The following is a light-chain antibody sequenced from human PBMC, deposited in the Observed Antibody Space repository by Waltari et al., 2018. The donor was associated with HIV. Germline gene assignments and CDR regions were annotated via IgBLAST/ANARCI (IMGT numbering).Light chain of an antibody. CDR2: KDS. V-gene: IGLV3-27*01. CDR3: YSSADIPYV. Sequence: SHELTQPPSVSVSPGQTARITCSGEVVAKNNVRWFQQKPGQAPVLVVYKDSQRASGIPERFSGSSSGTTATLIISGAQVEDEADYYCYSSADIPYVFGIGTKVTVL. CDR1: VVAKNN. J-gene: IGLJ1*01.